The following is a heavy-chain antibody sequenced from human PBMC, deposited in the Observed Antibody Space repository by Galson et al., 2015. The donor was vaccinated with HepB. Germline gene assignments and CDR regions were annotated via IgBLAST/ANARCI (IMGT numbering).Heavy chain of an antibody. CDR2: IIPIFGTA. D-gene: IGHD1-26*01. J-gene: IGHJ6*02. Sequence: SVKVSCKASGGTFSSYAISWVRQAPGQGLEWMGGIIPIFGTANYAQKFQGRVTITADESTSTAYMELSSLRSEDTAVYYCARDPYSGSSLSGGYYYGMDVWGQGTTVTVSS. CDR3: ARDPYSGSSLSGGYYYGMDV. V-gene: IGHV1-69*13. CDR1: GGTFSSYA.